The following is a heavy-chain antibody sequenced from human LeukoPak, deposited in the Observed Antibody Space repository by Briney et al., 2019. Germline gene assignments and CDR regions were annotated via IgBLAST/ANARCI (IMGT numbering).Heavy chain of an antibody. J-gene: IGHJ6*02. V-gene: IGHV4-39*01. CDR2: IYYSGST. Sequence: ASETLSLTCTVSGGSISSSSYYWGWIRQPPGKGLEWIGSIYYSGSTYYNPSLKSRVTISADTSKNQFSLKVRSVTAADTAVYYCASHYYGMDVWGQGTTVTVSS. CDR1: GGSISSSSYY. CDR3: ASHYYGMDV.